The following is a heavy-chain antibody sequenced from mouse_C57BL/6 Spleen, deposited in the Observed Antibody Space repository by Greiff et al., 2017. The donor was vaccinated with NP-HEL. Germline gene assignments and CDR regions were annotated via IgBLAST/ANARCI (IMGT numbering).Heavy chain of an antibody. CDR2: ISSGSSTI. CDR3: ARGGAPTGYFDY. V-gene: IGHV5-17*01. Sequence: EVKLVESGGGLVKPGGSLKLSCAASGFTFSDYGMHWVRQAPEKGLEWVAYISSGSSTIYYADTVKGRFTISRDNARNTLFLQMTRLRSDDTAMYYCARGGAPTGYFDYWGQGTTLTVSS. CDR1: GFTFSDYG. D-gene: IGHD4-1*02. J-gene: IGHJ2*01.